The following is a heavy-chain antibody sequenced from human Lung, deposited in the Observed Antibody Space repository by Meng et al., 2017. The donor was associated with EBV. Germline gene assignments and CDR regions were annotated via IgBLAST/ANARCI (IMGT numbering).Heavy chain of an antibody. V-gene: IGHV1-2*02. D-gene: IGHD7-27*01. CDR1: GYSLSEVT. CDR3: VRANLGSADY. CDR2: INPNTGGT. J-gene: IGHJ4*02. Sequence: QVQLIQSGAEVKKPGASVKVSCKVSGYSLSEVTMHWVRQAPGKGLEWMGWINPNTGGTTYAQKFQGRVTMTRDTSISTAYMELSSLRSDDAAIYYCVRANLGSADYWGQGTLVTVSS.